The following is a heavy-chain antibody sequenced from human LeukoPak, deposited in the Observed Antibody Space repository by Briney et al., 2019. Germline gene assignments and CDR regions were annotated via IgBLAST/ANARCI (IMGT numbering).Heavy chain of an antibody. CDR1: GYTFTNYG. J-gene: IGHJ4*02. V-gene: IGHV1-18*01. Sequence: ASVKVSCKASGYTFTNYGISWVRQAPGQGLEWLGRTSTYNGNTAYAENVQGRVTMTTDTSTTTVYMELRSLRSDDTAIYFCARDLAAAELDYWGQGTLVTVSS. CDR2: TSTYNGNT. CDR3: ARDLAAAELDY. D-gene: IGHD6-13*01.